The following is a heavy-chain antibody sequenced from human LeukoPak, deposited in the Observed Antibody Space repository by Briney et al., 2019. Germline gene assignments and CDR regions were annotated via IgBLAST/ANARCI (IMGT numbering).Heavy chain of an antibody. J-gene: IGHJ3*02. D-gene: IGHD2/OR15-2a*01. CDR3: ARNSAIAVDDAFDI. V-gene: IGHV1-69*05. CDR2: IIPIFGTA. Sequence: SVKVSCKASGGTFSSYAISWVRQAPGQGLEWMGGIIPIFGTANYAQKFQGRVTITTDESTSTAYMELSSLRSEDTAVYYCARNSAIAVDDAFDIWGQGTIVTVSS. CDR1: GGTFSSYA.